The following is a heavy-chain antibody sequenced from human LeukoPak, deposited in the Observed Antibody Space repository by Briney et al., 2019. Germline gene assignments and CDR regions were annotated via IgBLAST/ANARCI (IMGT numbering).Heavy chain of an antibody. V-gene: IGHV3-48*01. J-gene: IGHJ4*02. CDR3: AKDIRGTMVRGVTLDY. Sequence: PGGSLRLSCAASGFTFSRYSMTWVRQAPGKGLEWVSYISSISSTIYYSDSVKGRFTISRDNAKNSLYLQMNSLRAEDTALYYCAKDIRGTMVRGVTLDYWGQGTLVTVYS. D-gene: IGHD3-10*01. CDR1: GFTFSRYS. CDR2: ISSISSTI.